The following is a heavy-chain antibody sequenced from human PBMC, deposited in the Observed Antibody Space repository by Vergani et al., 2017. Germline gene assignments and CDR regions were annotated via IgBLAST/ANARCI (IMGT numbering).Heavy chain of an antibody. J-gene: IGHJ4*02. V-gene: IGHV4-38-2*01. CDR2: ICHTEDT. CDR1: GYSISRGYY. Sequence: QVQLLESGPGLLKPSETLSLTCSVSGYSISRGYYWGWIRQPPGKGLEWIGEICHTEDTKYSPSLKSRVTVSVDESRNLFSLRLNSVTAADTAVYYCATIGYRRWGYYFDYWGQGILVTVSS. D-gene: IGHD2-2*02. CDR3: ATIGYRRWGYYFDY.